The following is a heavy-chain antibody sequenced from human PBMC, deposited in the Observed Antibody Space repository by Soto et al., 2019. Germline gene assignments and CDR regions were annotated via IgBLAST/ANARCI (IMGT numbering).Heavy chain of an antibody. V-gene: IGHV4-4*02. D-gene: IGHD2-21*02. J-gene: IGHJ3*02. Sequence: QVQLQESGPGLVKPSGTLSLTCAVSGGSVSSSNWWSWVRQSPGKGLEWMGEIYHSGSAHYNPSPKSRPSIPLDKSKIQFSLRLPCVTAADRALYYCARVPGVVVSADDAFDIWAPGTRVIVSS. CDR1: GGSVSSSNW. CDR3: ARVPGVVVSADDAFDI. CDR2: IYHSGSA.